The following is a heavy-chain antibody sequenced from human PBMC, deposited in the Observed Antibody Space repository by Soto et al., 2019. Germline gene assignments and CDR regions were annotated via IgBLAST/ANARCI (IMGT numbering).Heavy chain of an antibody. V-gene: IGHV2-26*01. J-gene: IGHJ4*02. CDR3: ARHGRGVGARPLDY. CDR1: GFSLSNARMG. CDR2: IFSNDEK. Sequence: QVTLKESGPVLVKPTETLTLTCTVSGFSLSNARMGVTWIRQPPGKALEWLAHIFSNDEKSYSTSLKSRLTITKDTAKSQVVLTMTNMDPVDTATYYCARHGRGVGARPLDYWGQGTLVTVSS. D-gene: IGHD1-26*01.